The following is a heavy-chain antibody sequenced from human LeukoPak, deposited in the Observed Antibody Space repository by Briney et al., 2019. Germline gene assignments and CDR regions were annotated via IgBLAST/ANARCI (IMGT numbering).Heavy chain of an antibody. D-gene: IGHD3-3*01. CDR1: GFTVSSNY. CDR3: ARDRLLEDREYNYYYYMDV. CDR2: IYSGGST. Sequence: PGGSLRLSCAASGFTVSSNYMSWVRQAPGKGLEWVSVIYSGGSTYYADSVKGRFTISRDNAKNSLYLQMNSLRVEDTAVYYCARDRLLEDREYNYYYYMDVWGKGTTVTVSS. J-gene: IGHJ6*03. V-gene: IGHV3-66*01.